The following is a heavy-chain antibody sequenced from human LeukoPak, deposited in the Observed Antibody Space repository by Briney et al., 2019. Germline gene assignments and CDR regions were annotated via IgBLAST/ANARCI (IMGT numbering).Heavy chain of an antibody. J-gene: IGHJ4*02. V-gene: IGHV1-69*01. CDR1: GGTFSSYA. Sequence: SVKVSCKASGGTFSSYAISWVRQAPGQGLEWMGGIIPIFGTANYAQKFQGRVMITADESTSTAYMELSSLRSEDTAVYYCAREAEDEYCSGGSCQFDYWGQGTLVTVSS. CDR2: IIPIFGTA. CDR3: AREAEDEYCSGGSCQFDY. D-gene: IGHD2-15*01.